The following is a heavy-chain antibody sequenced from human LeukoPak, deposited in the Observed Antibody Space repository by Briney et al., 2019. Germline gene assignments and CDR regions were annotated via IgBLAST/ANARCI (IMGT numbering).Heavy chain of an antibody. Sequence: GGPLRLSCAASGNYWMHWVRQVPGKGLVWISHINSDGSWTSYADSVKGRFTISKDNAKNTVYLQMNSLRAEDTAVYYCVSFYETYWGRGTLVTVSS. CDR3: VSFYETY. D-gene: IGHD2/OR15-2a*01. J-gene: IGHJ4*02. CDR2: INSDGSWT. V-gene: IGHV3-74*01. CDR1: GNYW.